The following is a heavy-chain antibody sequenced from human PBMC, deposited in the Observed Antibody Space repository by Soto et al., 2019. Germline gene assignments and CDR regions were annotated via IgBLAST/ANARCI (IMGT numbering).Heavy chain of an antibody. Sequence: EEQLVEFGGGLIQPGGSLRLSCAASGFTVRHNYMNWVRQAPGKGLEWVSVIHSGGTTNYADSVRGRFTISRDNSTNTLYLEMNSLRAEDTAVYYCARGVAGTESPFDFWGQGTLVTVSS. D-gene: IGHD6-19*01. V-gene: IGHV3-53*01. J-gene: IGHJ4*02. CDR2: IHSGGTT. CDR3: ARGVAGTESPFDF. CDR1: GFTVRHNY.